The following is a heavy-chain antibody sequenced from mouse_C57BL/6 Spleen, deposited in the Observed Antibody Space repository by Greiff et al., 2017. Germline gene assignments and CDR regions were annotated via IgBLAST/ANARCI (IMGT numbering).Heavy chain of an antibody. D-gene: IGHD2-1*01. Sequence: EVMLVESGGDLVKPGGSLKLSCAASGFTFSSYGMSWVRQTPDKRLEWVATISSGGSYTYYPDSVKGRFTISRDNAKNTLYLQMSSLKSEDTAMYYCARHKELYGNYVDWYFDVWGTGTTVTVSS. V-gene: IGHV5-6*02. CDR2: ISSGGSYT. CDR3: ARHKELYGNYVDWYFDV. CDR1: GFTFSSYG. J-gene: IGHJ1*03.